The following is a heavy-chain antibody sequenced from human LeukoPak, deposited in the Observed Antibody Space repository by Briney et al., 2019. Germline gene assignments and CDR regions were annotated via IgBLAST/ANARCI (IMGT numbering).Heavy chain of an antibody. CDR1: GFTFS. CDR3: AKDGNWASVS. CDR2: IRHDGTDQ. D-gene: IGHD7-27*01. V-gene: IGHV3-30*02. Sequence: GGSLRLSCVGSGFTFSVHWVRQVPGKGLGWLTFIRHDGTDQHYADSVRGRFTISRDNSKNTVYLQMNSLRPDDTALYYCAKDGNWASVSWGQGTLVTVSS. J-gene: IGHJ5*02.